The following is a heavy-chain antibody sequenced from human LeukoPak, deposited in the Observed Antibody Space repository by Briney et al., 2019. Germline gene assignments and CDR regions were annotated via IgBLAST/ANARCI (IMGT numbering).Heavy chain of an antibody. CDR2: IIPIFGTA. CDR3: ARDCIAAAGSYYYYYMDV. D-gene: IGHD6-13*01. J-gene: IGHJ6*03. Sequence: SVKVSCKASGGTFSSYAISWVRQAPGQGLEWMGRIIPIFGTANYAQKFQGRVTITTDESTSTAYMELSSLRSEDTAVYYCARDCIAAAGSYYYYYMDVWGKGTTVTVSS. CDR1: GGTFSSYA. V-gene: IGHV1-69*05.